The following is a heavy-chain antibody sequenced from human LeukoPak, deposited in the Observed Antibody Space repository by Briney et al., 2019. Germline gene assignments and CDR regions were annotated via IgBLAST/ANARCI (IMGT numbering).Heavy chain of an antibody. J-gene: IGHJ3*02. D-gene: IGHD3-10*01. CDR2: ISYDGSNK. Sequence: GGSLRLSCAASGFTFSSYGMHWVRQAPGKGLEWVAVISYDGSNKYYADSVKGRFTISRDNSKNTLYLQMNSLRAEDTAVYYCAKDPGVAFDIWGQGTMVTVSS. V-gene: IGHV3-30*18. CDR1: GFTFSSYG. CDR3: AKDPGVAFDI.